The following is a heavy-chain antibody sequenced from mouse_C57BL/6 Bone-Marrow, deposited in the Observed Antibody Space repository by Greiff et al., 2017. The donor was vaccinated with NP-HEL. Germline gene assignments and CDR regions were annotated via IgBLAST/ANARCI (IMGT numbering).Heavy chain of an antibody. V-gene: IGHV1-82*01. CDR1: GYAFSSSW. CDR3: APITTVVANWYFDV. Sequence: VQLVESGPELVKPGASVKISCKASGYAFSSSWMNWVKQRPGKGLEWIGRIYPGDGDTNYNGKFKGKATLTADKSSRTAYMQLNSLTSEDSAVYFCAPITTVVANWYFDVWGTGTTVTVSS. CDR2: IYPGDGDT. D-gene: IGHD1-1*01. J-gene: IGHJ1*03.